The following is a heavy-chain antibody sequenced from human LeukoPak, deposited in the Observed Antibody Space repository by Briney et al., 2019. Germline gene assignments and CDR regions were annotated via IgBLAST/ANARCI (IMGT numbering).Heavy chain of an antibody. Sequence: PWGSLRLTCAASGFTFSVYCMIWVRQAPGKGLEWVANINGNGSEKSYVDSVKGRFAISRDNATNLLYLQMNSLRAADTAVYYCWRHEVAGGAGYWGKRALVSVSS. CDR2: INGNGSEK. CDR3: WRHEVAGGAGY. CDR1: GFTFSVYC. J-gene: IGHJ4*02. D-gene: IGHD6-13*01. V-gene: IGHV3-7*03.